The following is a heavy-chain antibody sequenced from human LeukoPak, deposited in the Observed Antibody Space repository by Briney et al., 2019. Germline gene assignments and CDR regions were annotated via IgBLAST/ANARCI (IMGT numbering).Heavy chain of an antibody. Sequence: SETLSLTCTVSGGSISSYYWSWIRQPPGKGLEWIGYFYYSGSTNYNPSLKSRVTISVDTSKNQFSLKLSSVTAADTAVYYCATTKKGHWFDPWGQGTLVTVSS. CDR1: GGSISSYY. J-gene: IGHJ5*02. V-gene: IGHV4-59*01. CDR3: ATTKKGHWFDP. CDR2: FYYSGST.